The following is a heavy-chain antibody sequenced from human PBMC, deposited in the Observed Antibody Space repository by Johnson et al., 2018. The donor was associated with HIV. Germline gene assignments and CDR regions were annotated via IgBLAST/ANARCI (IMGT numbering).Heavy chain of an antibody. J-gene: IGHJ3*02. V-gene: IGHV3-7*01. D-gene: IGHD1-26*01. CDR2: IKKDGSEK. Sequence: VQLVESGGGVVQPGRSLRLSCAASGFTFSSYAMHWVRQAPGKGLEWVANIKKDGSEKYYVASVKGRFTISRDNSKNTLYLQMNSLRAEGTAGYYCAKGASGSQRRGAFHIWGQGTMVTVSS. CDR3: AKGASGSQRRGAFHI. CDR1: GFTFSSYA.